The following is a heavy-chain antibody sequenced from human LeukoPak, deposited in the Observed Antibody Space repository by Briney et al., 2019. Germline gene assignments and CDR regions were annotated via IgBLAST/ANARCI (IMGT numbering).Heavy chain of an antibody. CDR3: ARQRADYYYYYMDV. V-gene: IGHV4-39*01. J-gene: IGHJ6*03. CDR2: IYFSGST. Sequence: SETLSLTCIVSGGSISGTNSYWAWIRQPAGKGLEWIGSIYFSGSTFYKSSLESRLNMSVDMSKNQFSLKVRSVTAAETAVYYCARQRADYYYYYMDVWGKGTTVTVSS. CDR1: GGSISGTNSY.